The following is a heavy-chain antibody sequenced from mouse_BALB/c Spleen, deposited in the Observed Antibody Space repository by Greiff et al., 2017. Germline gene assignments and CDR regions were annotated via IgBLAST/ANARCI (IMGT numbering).Heavy chain of an antibody. CDR2: IWSGGST. D-gene: IGHD1-2*01. CDR3: ARPTTATSFAY. V-gene: IGHV2-2*02. J-gene: IGHJ3*01. CDR1: GFSLTSYG. Sequence: VHLVESGPGLVQPSQSLSITCTVSGFSLTSYGVHWVRQSPGKGLEWLGVIWSGGSTDYNAAFISRLSISKDNSKSQVFFKMNSLQANDTAIYYCARPTTATSFAYWGQGTLVTVSA.